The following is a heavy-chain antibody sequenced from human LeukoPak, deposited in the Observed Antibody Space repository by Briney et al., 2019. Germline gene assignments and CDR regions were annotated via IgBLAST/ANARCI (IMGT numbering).Heavy chain of an antibody. CDR2: INHSGST. CDR3: ARVTPRGISSSWYYYYYMDV. CDR1: GGSFSGYY. J-gene: IGHJ6*03. Sequence: SETLSLTCAVYGGSFSGYYWSWIRQPPGKGLEWIGEINHSGSTNYNPSLKSRVTISVDTSKNQFSLKLNSVTAADTAVYYCARVTPRGISSSWYYYYYMDVWGKGTTVTVSS. V-gene: IGHV4-34*01. D-gene: IGHD6-13*01.